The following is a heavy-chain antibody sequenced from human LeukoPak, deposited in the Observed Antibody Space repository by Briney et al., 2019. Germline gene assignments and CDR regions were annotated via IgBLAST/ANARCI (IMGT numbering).Heavy chain of an antibody. D-gene: IGHD3-10*01. V-gene: IGHV3-23*01. CDR1: GFTFSSYD. CDR3: AKDSPKYYYGSGVYNWFDP. J-gene: IGHJ5*02. Sequence: GGTLRLSCAASGFTFSSYDMSWVRQAPGKGLEWVSAISGSGGSTYYADSVKGRFTISRDNSKNTLYLQMNSLRAEDTAVYYCAKDSPKYYYGSGVYNWFDPWGQGTLVTVSS. CDR2: ISGSGGST.